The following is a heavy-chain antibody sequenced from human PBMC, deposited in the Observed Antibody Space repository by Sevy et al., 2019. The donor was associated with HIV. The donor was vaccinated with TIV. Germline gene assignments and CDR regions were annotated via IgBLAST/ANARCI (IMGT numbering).Heavy chain of an antibody. D-gene: IGHD5-18*01. J-gene: IGHJ4*02. CDR3: AGGYSYGYGFFDY. Sequence: ASVKVSCKASGYTFTGYYMHWVRQAPGQGLEWMGRINPNSGGTNDAQKFQGRITMTRDTSISTAYMEQSRLRSDDTAVYYCAGGYSYGYGFFDYWGQGTLVTVSS. CDR2: INPNSGGT. V-gene: IGHV1-2*06. CDR1: GYTFTGYY.